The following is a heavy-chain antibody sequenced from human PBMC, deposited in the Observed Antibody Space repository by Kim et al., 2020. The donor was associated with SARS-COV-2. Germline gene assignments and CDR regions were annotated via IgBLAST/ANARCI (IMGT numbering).Heavy chain of an antibody. V-gene: IGHV1-69*04. J-gene: IGHJ4*02. CDR2: A. CDR3: AREIQLQGVDY. D-gene: IGHD5-18*01. Sequence: ANYAPKFQGRVTITADKSTSTAYMELSSLRSEDTAVYYCAREIQLQGVDYWGQGTLVTVSS.